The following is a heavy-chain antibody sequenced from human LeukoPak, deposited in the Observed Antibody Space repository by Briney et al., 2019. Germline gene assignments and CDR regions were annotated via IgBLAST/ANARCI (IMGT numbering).Heavy chain of an antibody. CDR1: RFTFSNYE. CDR3: ARDFERLDY. CDR2: ISSSGNTI. V-gene: IGHV3-48*03. J-gene: IGHJ4*02. Sequence: GGSLRLSCAASRFTFSNYEMHWVRQAPGKGLEWLSYISSSGNTIYYADSVKGRFTISRDNAKNSLYLQMNSLRAEDTAVYYCARDFERLDYWGQGTLVTVSS. D-gene: IGHD3-9*01.